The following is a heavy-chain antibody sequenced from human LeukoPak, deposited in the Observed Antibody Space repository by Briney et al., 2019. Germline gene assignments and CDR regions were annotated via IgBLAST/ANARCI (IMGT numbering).Heavy chain of an antibody. D-gene: IGHD3-9*01. CDR3: ARDFDSPMAFDI. CDR1: GDSITTNNYY. CDR2: IYASGNT. Sequence: PSETLSLTCTVSGDSITTNNYYWSWTRQPAGKGPEWIGRIYASGNTNYNPSLKSRVTISVDTSKNQFSLRLSSVTAADTAVYYCARDFDSPMAFDIWGQGTMVTVSS. V-gene: IGHV4-61*02. J-gene: IGHJ3*02.